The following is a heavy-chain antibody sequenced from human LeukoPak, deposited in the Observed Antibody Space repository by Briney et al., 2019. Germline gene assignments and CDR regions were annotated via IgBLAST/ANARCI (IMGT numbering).Heavy chain of an antibody. CDR1: GFTFSSYS. CDR2: ISSSSSYI. CDR3: AREDPTGSWFDP. D-gene: IGHD4-17*01. V-gene: IGHV3-21*01. Sequence: PGGSLRLSCAASGFTFSSYSMNWVRQAPGKGLEWVSSISSSSSYIYYADSVKGRFTISRDNAKNSLYLQMSSLRAEDTAVYYCAREDPTGSWFDPWGQGTLVTASS. J-gene: IGHJ5*02.